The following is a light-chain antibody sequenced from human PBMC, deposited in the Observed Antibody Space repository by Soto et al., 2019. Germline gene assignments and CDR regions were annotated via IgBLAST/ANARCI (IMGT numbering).Light chain of an antibody. Sequence: EIVLTQSPATLSVSPGERATLSCRASQSASSSNLAWYQQKLGQAPRLLIYGASSRATGIPDRFSGSGSGTDFTLTISRLEPEDFAVYYCQQYGSSLITFGQGTRLEIK. CDR2: GAS. CDR1: QSASSSN. J-gene: IGKJ5*01. CDR3: QQYGSSLIT. V-gene: IGKV3-20*01.